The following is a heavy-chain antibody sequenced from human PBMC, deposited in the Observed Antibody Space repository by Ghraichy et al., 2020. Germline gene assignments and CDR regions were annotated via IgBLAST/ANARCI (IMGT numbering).Heavy chain of an antibody. CDR1: GFTFNAYA. Sequence: RGSLRLSCVASGFTFNAYAMTWVRQAPGKGLEWVSSISSRGDSTYYADSVKGRFTISRDNSKKMVSLQLNALRSEDTAIYYCAGADTNKWYGGFEYWGQGTLVTVSS. CDR3: AGADTNKWYGGFEY. J-gene: IGHJ4*02. CDR2: ISSRGDST. D-gene: IGHD3-10*01. V-gene: IGHV3-23*01.